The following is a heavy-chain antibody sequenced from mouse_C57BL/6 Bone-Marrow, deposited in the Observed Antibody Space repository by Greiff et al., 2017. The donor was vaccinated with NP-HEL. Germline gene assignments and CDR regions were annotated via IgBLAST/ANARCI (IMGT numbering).Heavy chain of an antibody. J-gene: IGHJ1*03. V-gene: IGHV1-63*01. CDR1: GYTFTNYW. CDR2: IYPGGGYT. Sequence: VQRVESGAELVRPGTSVKMSCKASGYTFTNYWIGWAKQRPGHGLEWIGDIYPGGGYTNYNEKFKGKATLTADKSSSTAYMQFSSLTSEDSAIDYCARLGGSSYDWYFDVWGTGTTVTVSS. D-gene: IGHD1-1*01. CDR3: ARLGGSSYDWYFDV.